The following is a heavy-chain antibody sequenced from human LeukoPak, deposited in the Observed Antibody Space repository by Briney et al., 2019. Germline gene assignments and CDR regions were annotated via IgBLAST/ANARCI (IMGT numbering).Heavy chain of an antibody. J-gene: IGHJ6*02. Sequence: GRSLRLSCAASGFTFDDYAMHWARQAPGKGLEWVSGISWNSGSIGYADSVKGRFTISRDNVKNSLYLQMNSLRAEDTALYYCAKENSSSWYYYYGMDVWGQGTTVTVSS. CDR1: GFTFDDYA. V-gene: IGHV3-9*01. D-gene: IGHD6-13*01. CDR3: AKENSSSWYYYYGMDV. CDR2: ISWNSGSI.